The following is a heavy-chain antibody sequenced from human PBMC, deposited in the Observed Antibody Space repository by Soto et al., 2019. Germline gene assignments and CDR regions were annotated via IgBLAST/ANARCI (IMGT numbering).Heavy chain of an antibody. CDR1: GYTFTSYY. J-gene: IGHJ5*02. CDR2: INPSGGST. V-gene: IGHV1-46*01. CDR3: ARSDYDILTGYEYNWFDP. D-gene: IGHD3-9*01. Sequence: ASVKVSCKASGYTFTSYYMHWVRQAPGQGFEWMGIINPSGGSTSYAQKFQGRVTMTRDTSTSTVYMELSSLRSEDTAVYYCARSDYDILTGYEYNWFDPWGQGTLVTAPQ.